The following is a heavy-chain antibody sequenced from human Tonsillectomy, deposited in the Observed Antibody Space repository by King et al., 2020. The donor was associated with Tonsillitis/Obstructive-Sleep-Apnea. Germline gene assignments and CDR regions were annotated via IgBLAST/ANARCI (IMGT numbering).Heavy chain of an antibody. Sequence: VQLVESGGGLVKPGGSLRLSCAASGFTFSSYSMNWVRQAPGKGLEWVSSISSRSSYIYYADSVKGRFTISRANAKNSLYLQMNSLRAEDTAVYYCASFPCVVTLETHDAFDIWGQGTMVTVSS. CDR1: GFTFSSYS. CDR2: ISSRSSYI. J-gene: IGHJ3*02. D-gene: IGHD4-23*01. V-gene: IGHV3-21*01. CDR3: ASFPCVVTLETHDAFDI.